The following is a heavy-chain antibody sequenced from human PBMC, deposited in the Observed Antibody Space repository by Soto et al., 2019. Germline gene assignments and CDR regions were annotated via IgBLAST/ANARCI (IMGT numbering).Heavy chain of an antibody. J-gene: IGHJ4*02. CDR2: IYYSGST. CDR3: ARDQNGSPHFDY. D-gene: IGHD1-26*01. CDR1: GGSISSGGYY. Sequence: SETLSLTCTVSGGSISSGGYYWSWIRQHPGKGLEWIGYIYYSGSTYYNPSLKSRVTFSVDTSKNQFSLKLTSVTAADTAVYYCARDQNGSPHFDYWGQGILVTVSS. V-gene: IGHV4-61*08.